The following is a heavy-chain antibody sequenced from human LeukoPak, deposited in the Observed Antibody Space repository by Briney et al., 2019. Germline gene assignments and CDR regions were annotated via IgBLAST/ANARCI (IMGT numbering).Heavy chain of an antibody. D-gene: IGHD3-9*01. CDR1: GFTFTNAC. V-gene: IGHV3-15*01. CDR2: IKSITDGGTT. J-gene: IGHJ4*02. CDR3: TTQGTGYYYFDY. Sequence: PGRSLRLSCAASGFTFTNACMYWVSQAPGKGPEWVGRIKSITDGGTTDYAAPVKGRFTISRDVSKNTLYLQMNSLKTEDTAVYYCTTQGTGYYYFDYWGQGTLVTVSS.